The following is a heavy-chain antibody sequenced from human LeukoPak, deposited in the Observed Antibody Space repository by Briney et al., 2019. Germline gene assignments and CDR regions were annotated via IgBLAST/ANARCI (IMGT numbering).Heavy chain of an antibody. Sequence: RASVTVSCKASGFTFXNSAIHWVRQARGQRLEWIGWIVVGSGDTEYAQKFQGRVSITRDMSTSTAHMELSSLISEDTAAYFCAAGDRGSHTLDYWGQGSLVTVSS. V-gene: IGHV1-58*02. CDR2: IVVGSGDT. J-gene: IGHJ4*02. D-gene: IGHD1-26*01. CDR3: AAGDRGSHTLDY. CDR1: GFTFXNSA.